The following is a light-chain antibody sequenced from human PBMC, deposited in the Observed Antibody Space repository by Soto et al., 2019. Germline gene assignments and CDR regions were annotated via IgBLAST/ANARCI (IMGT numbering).Light chain of an antibody. V-gene: IGKV3-15*01. CDR2: GAS. CDR1: QSVSNSY. Sequence: EVVLTQSPGTLSLYPWERATLSCRASQSVSNSYLAWYQQKPGQAPRLLIYGASTRATAIPARFSGSGSGTEFTLTINSLQSEDFAVYYCQQYNDWPPWTFGQGTKVDIK. J-gene: IGKJ1*01. CDR3: QQYNDWPPWT.